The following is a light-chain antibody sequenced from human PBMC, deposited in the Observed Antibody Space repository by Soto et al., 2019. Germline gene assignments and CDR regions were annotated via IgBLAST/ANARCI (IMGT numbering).Light chain of an antibody. CDR1: QTISRW. CDR2: EAS. V-gene: IGKV1-5*03. Sequence: DIQMTNSPSTLSASVGDRVTITCRARQTISRWLAWYQQKPGKAPKLLIYEASSLQSGVPSRFSGSGSGTEFTLSISSLQPDDFATYYCQHYNVYPWTFGQGTKVDI. J-gene: IGKJ1*01. CDR3: QHYNVYPWT.